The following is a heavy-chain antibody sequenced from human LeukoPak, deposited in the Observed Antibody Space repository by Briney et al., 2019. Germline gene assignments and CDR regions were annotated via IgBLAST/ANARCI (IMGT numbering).Heavy chain of an antibody. CDR1: GFTFSSYG. Sequence: GRSLRLSCAASGFTFSSYGMHWVRQAPGKWLEWVAVISYDGSNKYYADSVKGRFTNSRDNYKNTLYLQMNSLRAEETGVYYCARPTYSGSYYWFDYWGQGTLVTVSS. CDR3: ARPTYSGSYYWFDY. D-gene: IGHD1-26*01. CDR2: ISYDGSNK. J-gene: IGHJ4*02. V-gene: IGHV3-30*03.